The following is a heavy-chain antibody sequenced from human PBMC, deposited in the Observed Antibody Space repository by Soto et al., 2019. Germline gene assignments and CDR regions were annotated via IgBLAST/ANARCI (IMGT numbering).Heavy chain of an antibody. V-gene: IGHV3-23*01. D-gene: IGHD3-22*01. Sequence: EVQLLESGGGLVQPGGSLRLSCAASGFTFNNYAMSWVRQAPGKGLEWVSGISYSGGSTFYADSVKGRFTISRDTSRKTLHLQMNSLRAEDTAVYYCANTLPDHYYDITGPLDYWGQGTLVTVSS. J-gene: IGHJ4*02. CDR2: ISYSGGST. CDR1: GFTFNNYA. CDR3: ANTLPDHYYDITGPLDY.